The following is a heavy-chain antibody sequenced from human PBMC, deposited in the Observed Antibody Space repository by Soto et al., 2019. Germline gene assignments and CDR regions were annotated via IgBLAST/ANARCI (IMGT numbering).Heavy chain of an antibody. CDR1: GGSISSSSYY. CDR2: IYYSGST. J-gene: IGHJ4*02. CDR3: ATIPYYYDSSGQAFDY. D-gene: IGHD3-22*01. V-gene: IGHV4-39*01. Sequence: SETLSLTCTVSGGSISSSSYYWGWIRQPPGKGLEWIGSIYYSGSTHYNPSLKSRVTISVDTSKNQFSLKLSSVTAADTAVYYCATIPYYYDSSGQAFDYWGQGTLVTVSS.